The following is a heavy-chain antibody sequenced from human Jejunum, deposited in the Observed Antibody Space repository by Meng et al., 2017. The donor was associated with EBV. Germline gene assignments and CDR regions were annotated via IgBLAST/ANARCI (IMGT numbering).Heavy chain of an antibody. Sequence: QGQLQGSGPGLVKPSDTLSLTCAVSGYSMSNSNWWGWIRQPPGKGLEWIGYIYYTGTTYYNPSLKSRVTMSIDTSKNHFSLKLTSVTTMDTAVYYCAKRMPGTGFDYWGQGTLVTVSS. CDR2: IYYTGTT. J-gene: IGHJ4*02. D-gene: IGHD1-1*01. V-gene: IGHV4-28*01. CDR1: GYSMSNSNW. CDR3: AKRMPGTGFDY.